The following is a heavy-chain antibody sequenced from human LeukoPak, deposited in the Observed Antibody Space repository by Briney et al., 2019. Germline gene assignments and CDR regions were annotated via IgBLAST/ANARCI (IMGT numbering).Heavy chain of an antibody. CDR2: ISAYNGNT. CDR3: ARDTDIVVVPAAMVPLDY. Sequence: GASVKVSCKASGGTFSSYGISWVRQAPGQGLEWMGWISAYNGNTNYAQKLQGRVTMTTDTSTSTAYMELRSLRSDDTAVYYCARDTDIVVVPAAMVPLDYWGQGTLVTVSS. V-gene: IGHV1-18*01. D-gene: IGHD2-2*01. CDR1: GGTFSSYG. J-gene: IGHJ4*02.